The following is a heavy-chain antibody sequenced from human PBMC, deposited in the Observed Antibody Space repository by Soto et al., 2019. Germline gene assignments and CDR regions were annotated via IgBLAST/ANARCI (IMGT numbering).Heavy chain of an antibody. CDR3: ARGEVAGDYYFDY. Sequence: GGSLRLSCAASGFTFSSYAMHWVRQAPGKGLEWVAVISYDGSNKYYADSVKGRFTISRDNSKNTLYLQMNSLRAEDTAVYYCARGEVAGDYYFDYWGQGTLVTVSS. J-gene: IGHJ4*02. V-gene: IGHV3-30*04. CDR2: ISYDGSNK. CDR1: GFTFSSYA. D-gene: IGHD7-27*01.